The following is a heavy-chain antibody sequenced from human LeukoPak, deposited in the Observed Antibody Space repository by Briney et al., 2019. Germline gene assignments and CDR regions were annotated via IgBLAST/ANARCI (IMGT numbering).Heavy chain of an antibody. CDR3: ASGGPELERRAFYYYYGMDV. J-gene: IGHJ6*02. D-gene: IGHD1-1*01. Sequence: ASVKVSCKASGYTFTGYYMHWVRQAPGQGLEWMGWINPNSGGTNYAQKFQGRVTMTRDTSISTAYMELSRLRSDDTAVYYCASGGPELERRAFYYYYGMDVWGQGTTVTVSS. V-gene: IGHV1-2*02. CDR2: INPNSGGT. CDR1: GYTFTGYY.